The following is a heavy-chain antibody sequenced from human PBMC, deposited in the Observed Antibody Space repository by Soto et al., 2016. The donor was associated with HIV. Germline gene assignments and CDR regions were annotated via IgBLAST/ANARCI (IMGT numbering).Heavy chain of an antibody. CDR1: EFTFINAW. Sequence: EVQLVESGGGLVKPGGSLRLSCAASEFTFINAWMSWVRQAPGKGLEWVGRIKSKTDGKTTDYAAPVKSRFTISRDDSKNTLYLQMNSLKTEDTALYYCSTTGYYDILTAYPLDYWGQGTLVTVSS. CDR2: IKSKTDGKTT. D-gene: IGHD3-9*01. CDR3: STTGYYDILTAYPLDY. J-gene: IGHJ4*02. V-gene: IGHV3-15*01.